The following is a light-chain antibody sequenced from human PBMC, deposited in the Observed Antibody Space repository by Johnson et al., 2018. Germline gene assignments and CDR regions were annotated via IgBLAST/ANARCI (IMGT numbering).Light chain of an antibody. CDR1: SSNIGNNY. Sequence: QSVLTQPPSVSAAPGQKVTISCSGSSSNIGNNYVSWYQQLPGTAPKLLIYENNKRPSGIPDRFSGSKSGTSATLGITGLQTGDEADYYCGTWGSSLSVGNVVGTGTKVTVL. J-gene: IGLJ1*01. V-gene: IGLV1-51*02. CDR2: ENN. CDR3: GTWGSSLSVGNV.